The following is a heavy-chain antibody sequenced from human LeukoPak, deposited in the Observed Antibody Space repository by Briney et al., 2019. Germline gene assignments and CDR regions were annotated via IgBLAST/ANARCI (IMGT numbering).Heavy chain of an antibody. CDR2: ISAYNGNT. CDR3: ARAPSVAGYNWFDP. J-gene: IGHJ5*02. CDR1: GYTFTSYG. V-gene: IGHV1-18*01. Sequence: ASVKVSCKASGYTFTSYGISWVRQAPGQGLDWMGWISAYNGNTNYAQKLQGRVTMTTDTSTSTAYMELRSLRSDDTAVYYCARAPSVAGYNWFDPWGQGTLVTVSS. D-gene: IGHD6-19*01.